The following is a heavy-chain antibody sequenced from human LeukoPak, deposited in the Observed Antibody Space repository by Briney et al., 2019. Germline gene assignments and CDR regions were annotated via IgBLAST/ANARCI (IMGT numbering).Heavy chain of an antibody. CDR2: ISYDGSNK. Sequence: GGSLRLSCTASGFTFSSYGMHWVRQAPGKGLEWVAVISYDGSNKYYADSVKGRFTISRDNSKNTLYLQMNSLRAEDTAVYYCARVTSDYWGQGTLVTVSS. CDR1: GFTFSSYG. CDR3: ARVTSDY. V-gene: IGHV3-30*03. J-gene: IGHJ4*02.